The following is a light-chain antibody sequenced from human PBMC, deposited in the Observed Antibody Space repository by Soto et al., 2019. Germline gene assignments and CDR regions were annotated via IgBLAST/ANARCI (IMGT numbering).Light chain of an antibody. CDR1: KSVSSSY. V-gene: IGKV3-20*01. CDR2: GAS. Sequence: EMVLTQSPGTLSLSPGERATLSCRASKSVSSSYLAWYQQKPGKAPRLLIYGASSRATGIPDRFSGSGSGTDFTLTISRLEPEDFAVYYCQQYGSSPWTFGQGTKVEIK. J-gene: IGKJ1*01. CDR3: QQYGSSPWT.